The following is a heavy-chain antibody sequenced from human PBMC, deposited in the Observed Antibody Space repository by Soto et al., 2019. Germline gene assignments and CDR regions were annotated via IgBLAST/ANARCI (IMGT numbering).Heavy chain of an antibody. V-gene: IGHV3-23*01. CDR2: IRGSGGST. J-gene: IGHJ4*02. CDR3: AKDRVGDYITYYFDY. CDR1: GFTFSSYA. D-gene: IGHD4-17*01. Sequence: GGSLRLSCAASGFTFSSYAMSWVRQAPGKGLEWVSAIRGSGGSTYYADSVKGRFTISRDNSKNTLYLQMNSLRAEDTAVYYCAKDRVGDYITYYFDYWGQGTLVTVSS.